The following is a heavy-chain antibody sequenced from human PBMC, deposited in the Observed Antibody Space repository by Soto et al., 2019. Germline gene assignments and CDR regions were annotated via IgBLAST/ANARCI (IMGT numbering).Heavy chain of an antibody. CDR2: IRDDSSIK. CDR3: ARARGRNWFDT. D-gene: IGHD1-26*01. CDR1: GFSFSIYG. Sequence: EVQMVQSGGGLVQPGGALRLSCASSGFSFSIYGMNWVRRAPGKGLVWVAYIRDDSSIKYYADSVTGRFTVARDNGKDSLYLQMNSLRDEDTAVYYCARARGRNWFDTWGQGTLVTVSP. V-gene: IGHV3-48*02. J-gene: IGHJ5*02.